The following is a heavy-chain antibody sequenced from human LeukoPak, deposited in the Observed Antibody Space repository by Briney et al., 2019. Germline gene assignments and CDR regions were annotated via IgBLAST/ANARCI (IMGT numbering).Heavy chain of an antibody. J-gene: IGHJ4*02. CDR3: ARDAIAVAFDY. Sequence: SETLSLTCTASGGSISSYYWSWIRQPPGKGLEWIGYIYYSGSTNYNPSLKSRVTISVDTSKNQFSLKLSSVTAADTAVYYCARDAIAVAFDYWGQGTLVTVSS. CDR2: IYYSGST. V-gene: IGHV4-59*12. CDR1: GGSISSYY. D-gene: IGHD6-19*01.